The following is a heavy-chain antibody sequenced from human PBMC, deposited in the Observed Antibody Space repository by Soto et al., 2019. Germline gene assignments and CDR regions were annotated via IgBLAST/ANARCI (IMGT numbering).Heavy chain of an antibody. V-gene: IGHV3-30-3*01. CDR1: GFSVSISP. Sequence: PXGCLGLSCAACGFSVSISPVHGVRQAPGKGPEWVALISYDGTNKFYADSVKGRFTISRDNSKSTLYLQVDSLRPEDAAVYYCARDPKTYGGQHWAFNYFDSWAQGTLVTVSS. CDR2: ISYDGTNK. D-gene: IGHD4-17*01. J-gene: IGHJ4*02. CDR3: ARDPKTYGGQHWAFNYFDS.